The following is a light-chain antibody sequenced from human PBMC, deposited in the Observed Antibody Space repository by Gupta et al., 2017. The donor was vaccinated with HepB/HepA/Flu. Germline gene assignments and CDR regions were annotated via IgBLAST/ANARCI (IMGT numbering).Light chain of an antibody. CDR1: SNDFGDFNY. Sequence: QSALTQPASVSGSPGQSLTISCTATSNDFGDFNYVSWYQQHPGKAPKLFISDVSNRPSGVSNRFSGSKSGNTASLTISGLQAEDEADYYCSSFTYTTTLVVFGGGTRLTVL. V-gene: IGLV2-14*03. CDR2: DVS. J-gene: IGLJ2*01. CDR3: SSFTYTTTLVV.